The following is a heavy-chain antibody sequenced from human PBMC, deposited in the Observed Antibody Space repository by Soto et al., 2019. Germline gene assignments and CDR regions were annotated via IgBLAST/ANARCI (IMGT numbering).Heavy chain of an antibody. CDR2: IYYSGST. J-gene: IGHJ4*02. CDR1: GGSISSGGYY. CDR3: ARSGYSSRRGYFDY. V-gene: IGHV4-31*03. Sequence: QVQPQESGPGLVKPSQTLSLTCTVSGGSISSGGYYWSWIRQHPGKGLEWIGYIYYSGSTYYNPSLKSRVTISVDTSKNQFSLKLSSVTAADTAVYYCARSGYSSRRGYFDYWGQGTLVTVSS. D-gene: IGHD6-13*01.